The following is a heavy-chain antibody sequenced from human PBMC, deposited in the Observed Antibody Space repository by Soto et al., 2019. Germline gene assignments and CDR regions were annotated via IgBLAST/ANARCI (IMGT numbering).Heavy chain of an antibody. CDR3: ARGIAAAGTSDY. V-gene: IGHV4-39*01. CDR1: GGSISSSSYY. J-gene: IGHJ4*02. Sequence: SETLSLTCTVSGGSISSSSYYWGWFRQPPGKGLEWIGSIYYSGSTYYNPSLKSRVTISVDTSKNQFSLKLSSVTAADTAVYYCARGIAAAGTSDYWGQGTLVTVS. D-gene: IGHD6-13*01. CDR2: IYYSGST.